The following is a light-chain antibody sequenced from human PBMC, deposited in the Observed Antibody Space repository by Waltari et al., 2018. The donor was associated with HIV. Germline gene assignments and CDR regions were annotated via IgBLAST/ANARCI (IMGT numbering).Light chain of an antibody. J-gene: IGKJ4*01. CDR2: WAS. CDR1: RSLFHPPNKQTY. CDR3: HQYVSVFPVT. Sequence: DIVMTQSPDSLTLSLGGSATLNCKSNRSLFHPPNKQTYLAWNHQKPGQAPNLLVYWASTRERGVPARCIGTVSVADFNLTITNVQADDVAISFCHQYVSVFPVTFGGGTKVEIE. V-gene: IGKV4-1*01.